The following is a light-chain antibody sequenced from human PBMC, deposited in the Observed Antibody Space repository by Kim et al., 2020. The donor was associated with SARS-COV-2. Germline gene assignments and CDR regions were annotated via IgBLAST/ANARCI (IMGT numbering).Light chain of an antibody. CDR3: QQYNNWPYT. V-gene: IGKV3-15*01. J-gene: IGKJ2*01. Sequence: SQAPGERATLSCRTRQNVSSNLAWYQQNPGQAPRLLIYGASTRATGIPARFSGSGSGTEFTLTISSLQSEDFAVYYCQQYNNWPYTFGQGTKLEI. CDR1: QNVSSN. CDR2: GAS.